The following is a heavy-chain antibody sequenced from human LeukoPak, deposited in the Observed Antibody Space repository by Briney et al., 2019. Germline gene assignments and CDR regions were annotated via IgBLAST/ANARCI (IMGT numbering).Heavy chain of an antibody. CDR3: ARSSGYYSGWFDP. V-gene: IGHV3-66*01. J-gene: IGHJ5*02. Sequence: PSETLSLTCTVSGGSISGSTYYWGWIRQPPGKGLEWVSVIYSGGSTYYADSVKGRFTISRDNSKNTLYLQMNSLRAEDTAVYYCARSSGYYSGWFDPWGQGTLVTVSS. D-gene: IGHD3-22*01. CDR1: GGSISGSTYY. CDR2: IYSGGST.